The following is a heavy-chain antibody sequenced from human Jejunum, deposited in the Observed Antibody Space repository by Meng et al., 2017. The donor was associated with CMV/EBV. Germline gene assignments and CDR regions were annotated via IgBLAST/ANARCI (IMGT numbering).Heavy chain of an antibody. Sequence: SAFTFSDYYMSWIRQAPGKGLKWISYISSSGSTRYYADSVKGRFSISRDDAKNSIYLQMNSLGAEDTAVYYCARAGFKGDVHRGYFDYWGQGILVTSPQ. D-gene: IGHD3-10*01. CDR3: ARAGFKGDVHRGYFDY. CDR2: ISSSGSTR. J-gene: IGHJ4*02. V-gene: IGHV3-11*01. CDR1: AFTFSDYY.